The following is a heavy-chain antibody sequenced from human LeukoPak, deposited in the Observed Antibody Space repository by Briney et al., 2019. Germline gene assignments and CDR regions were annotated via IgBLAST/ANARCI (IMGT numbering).Heavy chain of an antibody. CDR2: INQDGSKK. J-gene: IGHJ1*01. CDR1: GFTFRSDW. Sequence: GGSLRLSCAASGFTFRSDWMSWVRQAPGKGLEWVANINQDGSKKYYVDSVKGRFTISRDNAKNSLYLQMNSLRAEDTAVYYCARRRDGYNSYFQHWGQGTLVTVSS. D-gene: IGHD5-24*01. V-gene: IGHV3-7*02. CDR3: ARRRDGYNSYFQH.